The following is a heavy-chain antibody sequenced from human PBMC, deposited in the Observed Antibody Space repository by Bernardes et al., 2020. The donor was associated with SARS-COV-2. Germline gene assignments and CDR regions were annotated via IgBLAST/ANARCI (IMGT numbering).Heavy chain of an antibody. D-gene: IGHD6-6*01. Sequence: ASMKVSCKASGYTFTSYFMHWVRQARGQGLEWMGIINPSGGSTRYAQKFQGRVTMTRDTSTSTVYMELSSLRSEDSAVYYCARAPSDYYGMDVWGQGTTVTVSS. J-gene: IGHJ6*02. CDR2: INPSGGST. CDR1: GYTFTSYF. V-gene: IGHV1-46*01. CDR3: ARAPSDYYGMDV.